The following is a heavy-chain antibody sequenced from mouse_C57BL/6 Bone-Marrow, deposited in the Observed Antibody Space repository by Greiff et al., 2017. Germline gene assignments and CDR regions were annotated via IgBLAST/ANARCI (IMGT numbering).Heavy chain of an antibody. V-gene: IGHV3-6*01. CDR3: ARAIYDYYAMDY. CDR2: ISYDGSN. J-gene: IGHJ4*01. D-gene: IGHD2-3*01. CDR1: GYSITSGYY. Sequence: EVQLVESGPGLVKPSQSLSLTCSVTGYSITSGYYWNWIRQFPGNKLEWMGYISYDGSNNYNTSLKNRISITRDTSKNQFFLKLNSVTTEDTATYYCARAIYDYYAMDYWGQGTSVTVSS.